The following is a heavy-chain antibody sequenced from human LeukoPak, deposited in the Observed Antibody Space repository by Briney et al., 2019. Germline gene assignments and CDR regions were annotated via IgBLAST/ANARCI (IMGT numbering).Heavy chain of an antibody. CDR2: IYYSGST. CDR1: GGSISSSNYY. D-gene: IGHD2-15*01. V-gene: IGHV4-61*01. CDR3: ARDGLSRGGEYYFDY. Sequence: ASETLSLTCTVSGGSISSSNYYWGWIRQPPGKGLEWIGYIYYSGSTNYNPSLKSRVTISVDTSKNQFSLKLSSVTAADTAVYYCARDGLSRGGEYYFDYWGQGTLLTVSS. J-gene: IGHJ4*02.